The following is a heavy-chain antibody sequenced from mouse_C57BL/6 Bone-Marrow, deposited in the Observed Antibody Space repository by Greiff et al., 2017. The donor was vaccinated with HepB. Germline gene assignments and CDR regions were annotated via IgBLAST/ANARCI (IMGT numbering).Heavy chain of an antibody. Sequence: VQLQQSGAELVRPGTSVKVSCKASGYAFTNYLIEWVKQRPGQGLEWIGVINPGSGGTNYNEKFKGKATLTADKSSSTAYMQLSSLTSEDSAVYYCARSASWVVANFDYWGQGTTLTVSS. V-gene: IGHV1-54*01. CDR1: GYAFTNYL. CDR2: INPGSGGT. CDR3: ARSASWVVANFDY. J-gene: IGHJ2*01. D-gene: IGHD1-1*01.